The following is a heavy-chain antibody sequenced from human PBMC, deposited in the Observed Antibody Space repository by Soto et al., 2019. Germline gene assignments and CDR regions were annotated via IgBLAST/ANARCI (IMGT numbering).Heavy chain of an antibody. CDR2: IKSKTDGGTT. D-gene: IGHD3-22*01. CDR1: GFTFSNAW. V-gene: IGHV3-15*07. J-gene: IGHJ4*01. CDR3: TTDSYSTIIIVRFDY. Sequence: VGSLRLSCAASGFTFSNAWINWVRQAPGKGLEWVGRIKSKTDGGTTDYAEPVKGRFAISRDDSNNMVYLQMSSLKIEDTAVYYCTTDSYSTIIIVRFDYRGHGTLVTVS.